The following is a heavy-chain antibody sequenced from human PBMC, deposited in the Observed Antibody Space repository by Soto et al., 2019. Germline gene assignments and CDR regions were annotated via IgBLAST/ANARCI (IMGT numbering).Heavy chain of an antibody. J-gene: IGHJ4*02. V-gene: IGHV4-61*01. Sequence: QVQLQESGPGLVKPSETLSLTCTVSGGSVSSIIHYWSWIRQPPGKGLEWIGYIYFSGTTNYNPSLKSRVTISLDKSKNQFSLKLSSVTAADTAVYYCAREGYSYAYFDYWGQGTLVTVSS. CDR1: GGSVSSIIHY. D-gene: IGHD5-18*01. CDR2: IYFSGTT. CDR3: AREGYSYAYFDY.